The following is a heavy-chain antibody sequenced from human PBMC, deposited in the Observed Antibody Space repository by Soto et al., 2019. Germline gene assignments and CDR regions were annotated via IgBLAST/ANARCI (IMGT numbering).Heavy chain of an antibody. J-gene: IGHJ4*02. CDR2: VFHSGST. CDR3: ARDSSGRYDY. CDR1: GGSVSSGSYY. Sequence: PSETLSLTCTVSGGSVSSGSYYWSWIRQPPWEGLEWIGWVFHSGSTKYNASLKSRVTISVDRSKNQFSLNLSYVTAADTAVYYCARDSSGRYDYWGQGTLVTVSS. D-gene: IGHD1-26*01. V-gene: IGHV4-61*01.